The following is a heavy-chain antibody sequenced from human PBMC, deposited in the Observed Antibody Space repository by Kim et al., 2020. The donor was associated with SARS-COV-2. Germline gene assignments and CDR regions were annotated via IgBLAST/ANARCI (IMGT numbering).Heavy chain of an antibody. CDR2: ISGTGGAT. D-gene: IGHD3-10*01. CDR3: AKAVSGTYPGRFDY. CDR1: GFTFSSYV. J-gene: IGHJ4*02. Sequence: GGSLRLSCAASGFTFSSYVMTWVRQAPGKGLEWVSTISGTGGATYYADSMKGRFTISRDNSRNTLYLQIDSLTAEDTAVYYCAKAVSGTYPGRFDYWGQGTLVTVSS. V-gene: IGHV3-23*01.